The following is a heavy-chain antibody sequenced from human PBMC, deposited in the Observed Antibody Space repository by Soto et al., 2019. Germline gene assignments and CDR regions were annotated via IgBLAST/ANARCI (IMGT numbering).Heavy chain of an antibody. CDR1: GGSLSSFY. D-gene: IGHD6-19*01. Sequence: SETLSLTCTVSGGSLSSFYWSWIRQPPGKGLEWIGYINNSGSTKYNPNLKNRVTISVHTSKNQFSLKLSSVTAADTAVYSCAREYSSGWHTWFDPWGQGTLVTVSS. CDR3: AREYSSGWHTWFDP. J-gene: IGHJ5*02. CDR2: INNSGST. V-gene: IGHV4-59*08.